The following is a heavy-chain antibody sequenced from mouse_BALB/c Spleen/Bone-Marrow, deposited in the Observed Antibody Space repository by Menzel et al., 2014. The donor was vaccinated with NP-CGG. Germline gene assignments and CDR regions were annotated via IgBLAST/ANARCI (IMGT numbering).Heavy chain of an antibody. D-gene: IGHD4-1*01. CDR2: ISNGGGST. J-gene: IGHJ2*01. Sequence: EVMLVESGGGLVKPGGSLKLSCAASGFAFSSYDMSWVRQTPEKRLERVAYISNGGGSTYYPDTVKGRFTISRDNAKNTLYLQMSSLKSEDTAMYYCTRHELGLFDYWGQGTTLTVSS. CDR1: GFAFSSYD. V-gene: IGHV5-12-1*01. CDR3: TRHELGLFDY.